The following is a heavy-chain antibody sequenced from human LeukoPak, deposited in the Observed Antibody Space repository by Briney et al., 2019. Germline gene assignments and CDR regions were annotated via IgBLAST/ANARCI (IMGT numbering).Heavy chain of an antibody. Sequence: ASVKLSCKASGGTFTSYAISWVRQAPGQRLEWMGGIIPIFGTANYAQKFQGRVTITADESTSTAYMELSSLRSEDTAVYYCAGADYYDSSGYYYYFDYWGQGTLVTVSS. D-gene: IGHD3-22*01. CDR1: GGTFTSYA. CDR2: IIPIFGTA. J-gene: IGHJ4*02. V-gene: IGHV1-69*13. CDR3: AGADYYDSSGYYYYFDY.